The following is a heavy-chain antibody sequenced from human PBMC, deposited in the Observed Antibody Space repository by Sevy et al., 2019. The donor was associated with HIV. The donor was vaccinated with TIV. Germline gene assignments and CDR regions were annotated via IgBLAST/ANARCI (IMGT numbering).Heavy chain of an antibody. V-gene: IGHV4-34*01. D-gene: IGHD6-6*01. J-gene: IGHJ6*02. CDR1: GGSFSGYY. CDR3: ARFRTLEKQLGYYYYYGMDV. Sequence: SETLSLTCAVYGGSFSGYYWSWIRQPPGKGLEWIGEINHSGSTNYNPSLKSRVTISVETSKNQFSLKLSSVTAADTAVYYCARFRTLEKQLGYYYYYGMDVWGQGTTVTVSS. CDR2: INHSGST.